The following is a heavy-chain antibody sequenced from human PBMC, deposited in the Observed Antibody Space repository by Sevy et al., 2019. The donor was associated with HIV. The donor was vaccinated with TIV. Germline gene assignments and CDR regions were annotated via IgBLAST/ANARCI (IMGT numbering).Heavy chain of an antibody. V-gene: IGHV3-33*01. Sequence: GGSLRLSCAASGFTFSTYGMHWVRQAPGKGLEWVAVIWFDESNTYYADSVKGRFTISRDIAKNTLHLQMNSLRAEDTAVYYCARDLEFYDYGDYGPAFMPDYWGQVTLVTVSS. J-gene: IGHJ4*02. CDR3: ARDLEFYDYGDYGPAFMPDY. CDR1: GFTFSTYG. D-gene: IGHD4-17*01. CDR2: IWFDESNT.